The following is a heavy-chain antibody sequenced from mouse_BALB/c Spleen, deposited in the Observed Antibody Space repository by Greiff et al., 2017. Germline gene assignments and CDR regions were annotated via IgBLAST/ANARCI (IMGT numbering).Heavy chain of an antibody. V-gene: IGHV5-17*02. Sequence: EVMLVESGGGLVQPGGSRKLSCAASGFTFSSFGMHWVRQAPEKGLEWVAYISSGSSTIYYADTVKGRFTISRDNPKNTLFLQMTSLRSEDTAMYYCARELGLLFAYWGQGTLVTVSA. CDR2: ISSGSSTI. CDR1: GFTFSSFG. CDR3: ARELGLLFAY. J-gene: IGHJ3*01. D-gene: IGHD3-1*01.